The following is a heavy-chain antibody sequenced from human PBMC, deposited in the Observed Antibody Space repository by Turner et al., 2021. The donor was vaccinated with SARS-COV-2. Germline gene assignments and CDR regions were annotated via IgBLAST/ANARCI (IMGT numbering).Heavy chain of an antibody. CDR3: ASPSVDFWSGSYYGMDV. J-gene: IGHJ6*02. Sequence: QLQLQESGPGLVKHSETLSLTCTVSGGSISSSSYYWGWIRQPPGKGLEWIGGSYYSGSTYYNPSLKSRVTISVDTSKNQFSLKLSSVTAADTAVYYCASPSVDFWSGSYYGMDVWGQGTTVTVSS. CDR1: GGSISSSSYY. V-gene: IGHV4-39*01. D-gene: IGHD3-3*01. CDR2: SYYSGST.